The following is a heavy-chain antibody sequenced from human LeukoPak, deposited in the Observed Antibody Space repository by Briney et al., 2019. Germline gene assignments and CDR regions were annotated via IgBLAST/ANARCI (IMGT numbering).Heavy chain of an antibody. CDR1: GYTFTSYG. Sequence: ASLKVSCKASGYTFTSYGINWVRQAPGHGLEWTGWISAYNGNTNYAQKLQGRVTMTTDTSTSTAYMELRSLRSDDTAVYYCARGPSGSYFDYWGQGTLVTVSS. V-gene: IGHV1-18*01. J-gene: IGHJ4*02. CDR2: ISAYNGNT. CDR3: ARGPSGSYFDY. D-gene: IGHD1-26*01.